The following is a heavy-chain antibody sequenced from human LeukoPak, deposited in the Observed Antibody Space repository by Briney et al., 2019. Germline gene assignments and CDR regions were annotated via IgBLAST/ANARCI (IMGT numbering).Heavy chain of an antibody. J-gene: IGHJ4*02. V-gene: IGHV1-18*04. CDR1: GYTFTGYY. Sequence: GASVKVSCKASGYTFTGYYMHWVRQAPGQGLEWMGWISAYNGNTNYAQKLQGRVTMTTDTSTSTAYMELRSLRSDDTAVYYCARDRGDGYNYEGLDFWGQGTLVTVSS. CDR3: ARDRGDGYNYEGLDF. CDR2: ISAYNGNT. D-gene: IGHD5-24*01.